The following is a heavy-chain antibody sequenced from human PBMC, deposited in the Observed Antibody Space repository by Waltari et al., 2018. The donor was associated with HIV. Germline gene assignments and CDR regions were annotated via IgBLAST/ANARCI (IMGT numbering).Heavy chain of an antibody. D-gene: IGHD2-2*02. Sequence: QLQLQESGPGLVKLSETLSLICNVSRGSIRKSNYYSGWVRQPPGYGLEWIVNISYSGMSSSNPSGKRLVIIFGSTSRNQFCLRLKSVTAADTAVYYWGRPNRRGLVGGRRTAGGYIDYWGHGALVTVSS. CDR1: RGSIRKSNYY. CDR3: GRPNRRGLVGGRRTAGGYIDY. V-gene: IGHV4-39*01. CDR2: ISYSGMS. J-gene: IGHJ4*01.